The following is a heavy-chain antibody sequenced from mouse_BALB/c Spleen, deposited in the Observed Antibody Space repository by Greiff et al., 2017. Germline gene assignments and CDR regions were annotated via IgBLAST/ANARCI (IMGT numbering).Heavy chain of an antibody. CDR2: ISYDGSN. CDR1: GYSITSGYY. J-gene: IGHJ1*01. CDR3: ARGLGRYFDV. D-gene: IGHD4-1*01. Sequence: DVQLQESGPGLVKPSQSLSLTCSVTGYSITSGYYWNWIRQFPGNKLEWMGYISYDGSNNYNPSLKNRISITRDTSKNQFFLKLNSVTTEDTATYYCARGLGRYFDVWGAGTTVTVSS. V-gene: IGHV3-6*02.